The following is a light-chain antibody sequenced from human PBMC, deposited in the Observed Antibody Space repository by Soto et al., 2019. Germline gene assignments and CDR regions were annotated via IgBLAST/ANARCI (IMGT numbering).Light chain of an antibody. V-gene: IGKV1-39*01. CDR2: AAS. Sequence: DIQMTQSPSSLSASVGDRVTITCRASQGISTYLNWYQQRPGKAPKLLIYAASSLQSGVPSRFSGSGSETHFTLTISSLQPEDFATYYCQQLLSYPITFGQGTRLEIK. J-gene: IGKJ5*01. CDR1: QGISTY. CDR3: QQLLSYPIT.